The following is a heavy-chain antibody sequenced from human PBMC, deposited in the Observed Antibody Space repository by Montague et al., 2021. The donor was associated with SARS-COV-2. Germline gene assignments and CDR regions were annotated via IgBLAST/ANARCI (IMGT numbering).Heavy chain of an antibody. V-gene: IGHV2-70*01. Sequence: VKTTQTLTLTCTFSGFSLSTSLMCVSWIRQPPGKALEWLTLIDWDYDTYYSTSLKTRLTISKDTSKNQVVLTMTNMDPVDTATYYCARSYGTTVVTRAFDYWGQGTLVTVSS. CDR3: ARSYGTTVVTRAFDY. CDR1: GFSLSTSLMC. D-gene: IGHD4-23*01. J-gene: IGHJ4*02. CDR2: IDWDYDT.